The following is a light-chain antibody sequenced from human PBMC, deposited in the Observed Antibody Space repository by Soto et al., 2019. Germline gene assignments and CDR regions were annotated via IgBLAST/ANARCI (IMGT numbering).Light chain of an antibody. V-gene: IGLV2-11*01. CDR3: CSYAGSHTYV. CDR2: DVN. Sequence: QAVVTQPRSVSGSPGQSVTISCTGTSSDVGTYNQVSWYQQHPGKAPQLVIYDVNQRPSGVPYRFFGSKSGNTASLTISILRPEDEADYYCCSYAGSHTYVFGTGTKLTVL. CDR1: SSDVGTYNQ. J-gene: IGLJ1*01.